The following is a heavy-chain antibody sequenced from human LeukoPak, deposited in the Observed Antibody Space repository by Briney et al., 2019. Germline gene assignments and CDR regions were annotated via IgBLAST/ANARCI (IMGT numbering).Heavy chain of an antibody. D-gene: IGHD3-10*01. CDR2: INDGGTYT. CDR1: GFAFSEYW. J-gene: IGHJ4*02. V-gene: IGHV3-74*01. Sequence: GGSLRLSCAGSGFAFSEYWMHWARQTPEKGLMWVSRINDGGTYTAYADSVKGRFAVSRDNTENTLYLQMDSLTVEDTGLYYCVREIKIMGFRAFDYWGQGTPVTVSS. CDR3: VREIKIMGFRAFDY.